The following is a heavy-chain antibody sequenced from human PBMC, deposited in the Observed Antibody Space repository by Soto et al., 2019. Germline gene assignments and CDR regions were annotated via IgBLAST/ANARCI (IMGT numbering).Heavy chain of an antibody. Sequence: GGSLRLSGGGCGLRFSSDSMNWVRQAPGRGLEWVSSISSSRNCIEYADSVKGRFTISRDNAKNSLYLQMNSLRAEDTAVYFCAREAWTQEWLSFDYWGQGT. CDR1: GLRFSSDS. CDR3: AREAWTQEWLSFDY. D-gene: IGHD5-18*01. CDR2: ISSSRNCI. J-gene: IGHJ4*02. V-gene: IGHV3-21*01.